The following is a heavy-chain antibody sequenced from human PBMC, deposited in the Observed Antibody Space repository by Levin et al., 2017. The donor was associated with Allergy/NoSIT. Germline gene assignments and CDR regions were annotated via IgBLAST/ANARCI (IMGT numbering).Heavy chain of an antibody. CDR1: GGSISSSSYY. CDR3: ARQEMGTMVRGTYYFDY. J-gene: IGHJ4*02. V-gene: IGHV4-39*01. Sequence: SQTLSLTCTVSGGSISSSSYYWGWIRQPPGKGLEWIGSIYYSGSTYYNPSLKSRVTISVDTSKNQFSLKLSSVTAADTAVYYCARQEMGTMVRGTYYFDYWGQGTLVTVSS. CDR2: IYYSGST. D-gene: IGHD3-10*01.